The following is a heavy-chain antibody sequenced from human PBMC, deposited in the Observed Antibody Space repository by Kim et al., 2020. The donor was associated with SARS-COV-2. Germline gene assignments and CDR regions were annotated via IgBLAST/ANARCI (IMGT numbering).Heavy chain of an antibody. V-gene: IGHV4-59*01. J-gene: IGHJ3*02. CDR1: GGSISSYY. D-gene: IGHD6-6*01. CDR2: IYYSGST. Sequence: SETLSLTCTVSGGSISSYYWSWIRQPPGKGLEWIGYIYYSGSTNYNPSLKSRVTISVDTSKNQFSLKLSSVTAADTAVYYCAREPYSSSLKFDAFDIWGQGTMVTVSS. CDR3: AREPYSSSLKFDAFDI.